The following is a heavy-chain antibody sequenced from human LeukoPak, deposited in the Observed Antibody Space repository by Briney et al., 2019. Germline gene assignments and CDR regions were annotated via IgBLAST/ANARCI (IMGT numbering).Heavy chain of an antibody. Sequence: SVKVSCKSSGGTFSSYAIIWVRQAPGQGLEWMGGIIPIFGTANYAQKFQGRVTITADESTSTAYMELSSLRSEDTAVYYRATGMTTVTTSDAFDIWGQGTMVTVSS. CDR2: IIPIFGTA. CDR3: ATGMTTVTTSDAFDI. D-gene: IGHD4-17*01. CDR1: GGTFSSYA. J-gene: IGHJ3*02. V-gene: IGHV1-69*13.